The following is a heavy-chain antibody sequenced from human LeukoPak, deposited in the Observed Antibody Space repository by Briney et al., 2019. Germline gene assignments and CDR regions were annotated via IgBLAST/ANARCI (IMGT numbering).Heavy chain of an antibody. CDR1: GFTFSSYS. CDR3: AKDRAARDLPYYFDY. CDR2: IRYDGSNK. J-gene: IGHJ4*02. D-gene: IGHD3-3*01. Sequence: GGSLRLSCAASGFTFSSYSMHWVRQAPGKGLEWVAFIRYDGSNKYYADSVKGRFTISRGNSKNTLYLQMNSLRAEDTAVYYCAKDRAARDLPYYFDYWGQGILVTVSS. V-gene: IGHV3-30*02.